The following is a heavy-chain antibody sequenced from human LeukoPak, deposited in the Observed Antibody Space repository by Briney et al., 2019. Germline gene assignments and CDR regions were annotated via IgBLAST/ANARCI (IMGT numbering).Heavy chain of an antibody. CDR3: ARDMPNIKFDY. D-gene: IGHD2-2*01. CDR1: GFTVSSNY. V-gene: IGHV3-66*01. Sequence: GGSLRLSCAASGFTVSSNYMGWVRQAPGKGLEWVSVIYSGGSTYYADSVKGRFTISRDNSKNTLYLQMNSLRAEDTAVYYCARDMPNIKFDYWGQGTLVTVSS. J-gene: IGHJ4*02. CDR2: IYSGGST.